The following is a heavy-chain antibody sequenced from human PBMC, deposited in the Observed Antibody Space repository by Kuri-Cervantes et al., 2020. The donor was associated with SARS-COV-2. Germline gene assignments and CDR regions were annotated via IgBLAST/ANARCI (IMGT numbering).Heavy chain of an antibody. CDR2: IYYSGST. CDR3: ATHDFWSGSTFDY. D-gene: IGHD3-3*01. J-gene: IGHJ4*02. CDR1: GGSIRSGDYY. Sequence: SETLSLTCTVSGGSIRSGDYYWSWIRQPPGKGLEWIGYIYYSGSTYYNPSLKSRVTISVDTSMNQFSLKLSSVTAADTAVYYCATHDFWSGSTFDYWGQGALVTVSS. V-gene: IGHV4-30-4*01.